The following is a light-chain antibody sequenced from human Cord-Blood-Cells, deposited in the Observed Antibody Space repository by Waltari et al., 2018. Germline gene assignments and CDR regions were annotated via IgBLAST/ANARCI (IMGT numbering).Light chain of an antibody. CDR3: QQRSNWPPIT. CDR2: DAS. CDR1: QSVSSY. Sequence: EIVLTQSPATLSLSPGERATLSCRASQSVSSYLAWYPQKPGQAPRLLIYDASNRATGIPARFSGSGSGTDFTLTISSLEPEDFVVYYCQQRSNWPPITFGQGTRLEIK. J-gene: IGKJ5*01. V-gene: IGKV3-11*01.